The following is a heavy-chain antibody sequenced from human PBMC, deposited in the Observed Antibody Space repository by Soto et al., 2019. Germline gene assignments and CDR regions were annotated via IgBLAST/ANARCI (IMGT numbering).Heavy chain of an antibody. J-gene: IGHJ6*02. V-gene: IGHV1-18*04. Sequence: ASVKVSCKASGYTFTSYGISWVRQAPGQGLEWMGWISAYNGNTNYAQKLQGRVTMTTDTSTSTAYMELRSLRSDDTAVYYCARDRGTNHTLGSYYHYGMDVWGQGTTVTVSS. CDR3: ARDRGTNHTLGSYYHYGMDV. CDR2: ISAYNGNT. D-gene: IGHD2-8*01. CDR1: GYTFTSYG.